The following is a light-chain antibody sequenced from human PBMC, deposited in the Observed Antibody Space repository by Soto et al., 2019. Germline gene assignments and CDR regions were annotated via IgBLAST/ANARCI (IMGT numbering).Light chain of an antibody. CDR3: QQYNTFYS. CDR2: KAS. CDR1: QSISSW. J-gene: IGKJ2*03. Sequence: DIQMTQSPSTLYASVGDRVTITCRASQSISSWLAWYQQKPGKAPKLLIYKASSLESGVPSRFSGSGSGTEFTLTISSLQPDDFATYIYQQYNTFYSFGQGTKLEIK. V-gene: IGKV1-5*03.